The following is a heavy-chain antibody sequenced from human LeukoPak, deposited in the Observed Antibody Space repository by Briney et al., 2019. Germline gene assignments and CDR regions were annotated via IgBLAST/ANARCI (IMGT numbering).Heavy chain of an antibody. Sequence: ASVKVSCKASGYTFTGYYMHWVRQAPGQGLEWMGWINPNSGGTNYAQKFQGRVTMTRDTSISTAYMELSRLRSDDTAVYYCARSRVNWCGELLIPGYWGQGTLVTVSS. CDR2: INPNSGGT. D-gene: IGHD3-10*01. CDR3: ARSRVNWCGELLIPGY. J-gene: IGHJ4*02. CDR1: GYTFTGYY. V-gene: IGHV1-2*02.